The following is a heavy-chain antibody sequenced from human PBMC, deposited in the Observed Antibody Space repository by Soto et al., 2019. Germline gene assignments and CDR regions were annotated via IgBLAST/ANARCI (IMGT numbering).Heavy chain of an antibody. D-gene: IGHD6-13*01. Sequence: GESLKISCKGSGYTFTTYWINWVRQMPGKGLEWMGRIDPSDSYTKYSPSFQGHIIMSADKSISTAYLHWSDLKASDTAIYYCARSVDSSSTYGMDVWGQGTTVTVSS. CDR1: GYTFTTYW. CDR3: ARSVDSSSTYGMDV. J-gene: IGHJ6*02. CDR2: IDPSDSYT. V-gene: IGHV5-10-1*01.